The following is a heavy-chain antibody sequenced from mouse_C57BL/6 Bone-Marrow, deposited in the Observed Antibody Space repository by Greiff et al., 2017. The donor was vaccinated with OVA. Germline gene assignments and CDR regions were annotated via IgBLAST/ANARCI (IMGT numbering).Heavy chain of an antibody. CDR2: ISSGGDYI. CDR3: TRLPPTRYFDV. CDR1: GFTFSSYA. J-gene: IGHJ1*03. D-gene: IGHD2-10*01. Sequence: EVKLQESGEGLVKPGGSLKLSCAASGFTFSSYAMSWVRQTPEKRLEWVAYISSGGDYIYYADTVKGRFTISRDNARNTLYLQMSSLKAEDTAMYYCTRLPPTRYFDVWGTGTTVTVSS. V-gene: IGHV5-9-1*02.